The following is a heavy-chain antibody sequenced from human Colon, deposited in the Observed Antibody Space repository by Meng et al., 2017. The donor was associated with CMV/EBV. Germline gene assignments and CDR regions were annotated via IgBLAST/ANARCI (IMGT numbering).Heavy chain of an antibody. CDR1: YY. D-gene: IGHD5-18*01. CDR3: ARGRAWIQMWFPGHFDI. Sequence: YYWTWIRQTPGKGLEWIGYFSYSGKFYGGNTNYNPSLESRVTISVDTSKDQFSLQLTSVSAADTAVYYCARGRAWIQMWFPGHFDIWGQGILVTVSS. V-gene: IGHV4-59*01. J-gene: IGHJ4*02. CDR2: FSYSGKFYGGNT.